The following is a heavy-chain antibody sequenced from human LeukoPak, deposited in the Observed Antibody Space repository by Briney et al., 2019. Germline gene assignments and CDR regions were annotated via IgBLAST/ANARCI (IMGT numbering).Heavy chain of an antibody. CDR3: ARDSPLVGAGYYYGMDV. Sequence: ASVKVSCKASGYTFTSYGISWVRQAPGQGLEWMGWISAYNGNTNYAQKLRGRVTMTTDTSTSTAYMELRSLRSDDTAVYYCARDSPLVGAGYYYGMDVWGQGTTVTVSS. CDR1: GYTFTSYG. CDR2: ISAYNGNT. D-gene: IGHD1-26*01. J-gene: IGHJ6*02. V-gene: IGHV1-18*01.